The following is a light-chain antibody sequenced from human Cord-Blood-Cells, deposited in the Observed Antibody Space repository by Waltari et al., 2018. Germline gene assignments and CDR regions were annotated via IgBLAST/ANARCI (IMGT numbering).Light chain of an antibody. J-gene: IGKJ1*01. CDR3: QQYYSTPPA. V-gene: IGKV4-1*01. CDR2: WAS. Sequence: DIVMTHSPDSLAVSLVEGATITCHSSQSVLYSSNNKNYLAWYQQKPGQPPKLLIYWASTRESGVPDRFSGSGSGTDFTLTISSLQAEDVAVYYCQQYYSTPPAFGQGTKVEIK. CDR1: QSVLYSSNNKNY.